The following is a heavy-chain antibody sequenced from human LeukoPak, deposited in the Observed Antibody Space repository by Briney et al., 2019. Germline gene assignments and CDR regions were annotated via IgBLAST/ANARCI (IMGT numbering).Heavy chain of an antibody. CDR3: ARHYSTYDFWSGYSEYYYYGMDV. CDR1: GGSISSYY. V-gene: IGHV4-59*08. J-gene: IGHJ6*02. CDR2: IYYSGST. D-gene: IGHD3-3*01. Sequence: PSETLSLTCTVSGGSISSYYWSWIRQPPGKGLGWIGYIYYSGSTNYNPSLKSRVTISVDTSKNQFSLKLSSVTAADTAVYYCARHYSTYDFWSGYSEYYYYGMDVWGQGTTVTVSS.